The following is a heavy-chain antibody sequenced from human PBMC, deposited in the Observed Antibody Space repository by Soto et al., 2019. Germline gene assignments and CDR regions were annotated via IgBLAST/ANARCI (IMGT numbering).Heavy chain of an antibody. CDR2: INPSGGST. V-gene: IGHV1-46*03. CDR3: PRAPAPMAGTDAFDI. CDR1: GYTFTSYY. J-gene: IGHJ3*02. Sequence: ALVKVSCKASGYTFTSYYMHWVRQAPGQGLEWMGIINPSGGSTSYAQKFQGRVTMTRDTSTSTVYMELSSLRSEDTAVYYCPRAPAPMAGTDAFDIWGQGTMVTVSS. D-gene: IGHD6-19*01.